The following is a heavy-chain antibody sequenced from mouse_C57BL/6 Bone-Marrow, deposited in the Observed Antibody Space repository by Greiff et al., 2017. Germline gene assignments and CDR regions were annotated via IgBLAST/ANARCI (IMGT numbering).Heavy chain of an antibody. CDR3: TRIAY. V-gene: IGHV14-4*01. CDR1: GFNFKDYC. Sequence: VQLQQSGAELVRPGASVKLSCTASGFNFKDYCMHWVKQRPEQGLEWIGWIDPENGDTEYASKFQGKATITVDTSSNTAYLQLSSLTSEDTAVYYCTRIAYWGQGTLVTVSA. CDR2: IDPENGDT. J-gene: IGHJ3*01.